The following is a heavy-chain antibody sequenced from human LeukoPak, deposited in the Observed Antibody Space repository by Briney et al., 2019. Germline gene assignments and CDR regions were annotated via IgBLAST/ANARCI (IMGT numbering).Heavy chain of an antibody. CDR2: INPNNGGT. D-gene: IGHD1-14*01. Sequence: ASVKVSCKASGYTFSGYYIHWVRQAPGQGLEWMGRINPNNGGTNYAQKFQGRVTMTRDTSTSTAYMELRSLRSDDTAVYYCARDWIVTRYYYGMDVWGQGTTVTVSS. CDR3: ARDWIVTRYYYGMDV. V-gene: IGHV1-2*06. J-gene: IGHJ6*02. CDR1: GYTFSGYY.